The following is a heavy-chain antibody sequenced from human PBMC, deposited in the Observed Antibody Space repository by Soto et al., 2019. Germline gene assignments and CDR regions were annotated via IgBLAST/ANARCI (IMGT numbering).Heavy chain of an antibody. CDR1: GFTFSSYG. V-gene: IGHV3-33*01. D-gene: IGHD3-22*01. Sequence: VQLVESGGGVVQPGRSLRLSCAASGFTFSSYGMHWVRQAPGKGLEWVAVIWYDGRNTYYADSVKGRFTISRDKSKNTLYLQLTSLRAEDTAVYYCARTAYYDDSSGYYFDCWGQGTLVTVSS. J-gene: IGHJ4*02. CDR3: ARTAYYDDSSGYYFDC. CDR2: IWYDGRNT.